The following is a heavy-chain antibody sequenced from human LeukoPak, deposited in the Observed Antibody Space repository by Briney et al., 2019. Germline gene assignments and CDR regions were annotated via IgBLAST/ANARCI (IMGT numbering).Heavy chain of an antibody. D-gene: IGHD3-10*01. CDR2: ISSSGSTI. J-gene: IGHJ4*02. CDR3: AREGQYGSGIDY. Sequence: GRSLRLSCAASGFTFSSYEMNWVRQAPGKGLEWVSYISSSGSTIYYADSVKGRFTISTDNAKNSLYLQMNSLRAEDTAVYYCAREGQYGSGIDYWGQGTLVTVSS. CDR1: GFTFSSYE. V-gene: IGHV3-48*03.